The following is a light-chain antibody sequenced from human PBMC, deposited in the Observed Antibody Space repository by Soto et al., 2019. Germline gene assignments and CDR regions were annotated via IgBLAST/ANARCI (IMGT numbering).Light chain of an antibody. Sequence: DIQMTQSPSTLSASVGDRFTITCRASQSITTWLAWYQQKPGKAPKLLIYDASSLESGVPLRFSGSGSGTEFTLTIRSLQPEDFATHYCQQSYSNTQTFGQGTKVDIK. V-gene: IGKV1-5*01. CDR2: DAS. J-gene: IGKJ1*01. CDR1: QSITTW. CDR3: QQSYSNTQT.